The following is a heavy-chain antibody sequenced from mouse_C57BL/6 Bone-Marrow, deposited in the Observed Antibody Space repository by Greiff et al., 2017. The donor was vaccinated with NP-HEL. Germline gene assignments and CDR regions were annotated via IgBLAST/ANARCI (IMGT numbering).Heavy chain of an antibody. V-gene: IGHV1-63*01. D-gene: IGHD1-1*02. CDR3: ARSRWYHWYFDV. Sequence: VQLQQSGAELVRPGTSVKMSCKASGYTFTNYWIGWAKQRPGHGLEWIGDIYPGGGYTNYKEKFKGKATLTADKSSSTAYMQFSSLTSEDSAIYYCARSRWYHWYFDVWGTGTTVTVSS. CDR2: IYPGGGYT. J-gene: IGHJ1*03. CDR1: GYTFTNYW.